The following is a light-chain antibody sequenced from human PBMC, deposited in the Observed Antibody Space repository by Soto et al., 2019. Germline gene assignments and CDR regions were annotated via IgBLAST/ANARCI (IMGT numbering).Light chain of an antibody. V-gene: IGKV1-5*03. CDR1: QSVSSW. J-gene: IGKJ5*01. CDR3: QQYGSSPIT. Sequence: DIQMTQSPSTLSASVGDRVTITCRAGQSVSSWLAWYQQKPGKAPKLLIYKASSLESGVPSRFSGSGSGTDFTLTISRLEPEDFAVYYCQQYGSSPITFGQGTRLEIK. CDR2: KAS.